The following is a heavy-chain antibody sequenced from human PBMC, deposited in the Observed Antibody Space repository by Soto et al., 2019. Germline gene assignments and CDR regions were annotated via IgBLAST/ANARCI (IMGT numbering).Heavy chain of an antibody. CDR1: GGSISSYY. CDR3: AREYYYDSSGYHGTVFDY. J-gene: IGHJ4*02. Sequence: LSLTCTVSGGSISSYYWSWIRQPAGKGLEWIGRIYTSGSTNYNPSLKSRDTMSVDTSKNQFSLKLSSVTAADTAVYYCAREYYYDSSGYHGTVFDYWGQGTLVTVSS. V-gene: IGHV4-4*07. CDR2: IYTSGST. D-gene: IGHD3-22*01.